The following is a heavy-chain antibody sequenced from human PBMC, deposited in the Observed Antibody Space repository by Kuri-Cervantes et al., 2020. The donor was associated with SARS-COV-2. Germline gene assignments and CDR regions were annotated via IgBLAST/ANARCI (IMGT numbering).Heavy chain of an antibody. J-gene: IGHJ4*02. CDR3: ARGRALHSGWGYSSGWYSFEFDY. Sequence: GSLRLSCAVYGGSFSGYYWSWIRQPPGKGLKWIGEINHSGSTNYNPSLKSRVTISVDTSKNQFSLKLSSVTAADTAVYYCARGRALHSGWGYSSGWYSFEFDYWGQGTRV. D-gene: IGHD6-19*01. V-gene: IGHV4-34*01. CDR1: GGSFSGYY. CDR2: INHSGST.